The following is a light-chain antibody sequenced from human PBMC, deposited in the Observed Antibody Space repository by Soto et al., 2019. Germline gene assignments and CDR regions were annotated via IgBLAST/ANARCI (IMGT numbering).Light chain of an antibody. CDR1: QSVSSN. V-gene: IGKV3-20*01. Sequence: EIAMTQSPATLSVSPGERGTLSCRASQSVSSNLAWYQQKPGQAPRLLIYGASSRATGIPDRFSGSGSGTDFTLTISRLEPEDFAVYYCQQCGSSPVTFGQGTRLEIK. J-gene: IGKJ5*01. CDR3: QQCGSSPVT. CDR2: GAS.